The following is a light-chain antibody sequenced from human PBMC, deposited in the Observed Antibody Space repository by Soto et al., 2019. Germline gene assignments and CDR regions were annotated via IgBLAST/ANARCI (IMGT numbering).Light chain of an antibody. Sequence: EIVLTQSPATLSLSPGERATLSCRASQSVSSYLAWYQQKLGQAPRLLIYDASNRATGIQARFSGSGSGTDFTLTISSLEPKDFAVYYCQQRSNWPPYTFGQGTKLEIK. CDR1: QSVSSY. V-gene: IGKV3-11*01. CDR3: QQRSNWPPYT. CDR2: DAS. J-gene: IGKJ2*01.